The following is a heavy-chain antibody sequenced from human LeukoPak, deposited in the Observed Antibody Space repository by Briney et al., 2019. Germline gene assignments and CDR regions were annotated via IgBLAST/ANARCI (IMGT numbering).Heavy chain of an antibody. Sequence: PGGSLRLSCAASGFTFSSYEMNWVRQAPGKGLEWVSSISTTSGYMYYADSVKGRFTISRDNAKKSLYLQMNSLRAEDTAVYYCARDRDFYRFFDLWGRGTLVTVSS. CDR2: ISTTSGYM. CDR1: GFTFSSYE. CDR3: ARDRDFYRFFDL. V-gene: IGHV3-21*01. J-gene: IGHJ2*01. D-gene: IGHD2/OR15-2a*01.